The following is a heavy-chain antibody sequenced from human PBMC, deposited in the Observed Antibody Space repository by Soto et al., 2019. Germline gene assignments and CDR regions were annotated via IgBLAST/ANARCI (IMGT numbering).Heavy chain of an antibody. V-gene: IGHV1-8*01. CDR1: GYTFTSLD. CDR3: ARGRGYSDGIDY. Sequence: RASVKVSCKASGYTFTSLDINWVRQATGQGLEWMGWMNPNSGSTGSAQKFQGRVAMTRDTSINTAYMELSSLRSDDTAVYYCARGRGYSDGIDYWGQGTLVTVSS. D-gene: IGHD2-15*01. CDR2: MNPNSGST. J-gene: IGHJ4*02.